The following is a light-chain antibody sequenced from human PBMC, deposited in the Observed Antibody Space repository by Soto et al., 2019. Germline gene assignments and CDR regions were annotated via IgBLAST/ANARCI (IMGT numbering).Light chain of an antibody. CDR3: MSYAGGNRFV. V-gene: IGLV2-8*01. Sequence: QSVLTQPPSASWSPGQSVTISCAGTVSDVGGYNYVSWYQQHPGKVPQLVIYQVSKRPSGVPDRFSASKSDTTASLTISGLQAEDEGDYCCMSYAGGNRFVFGTGTKVSVL. J-gene: IGLJ1*01. CDR1: VSDVGGYNY. CDR2: QVS.